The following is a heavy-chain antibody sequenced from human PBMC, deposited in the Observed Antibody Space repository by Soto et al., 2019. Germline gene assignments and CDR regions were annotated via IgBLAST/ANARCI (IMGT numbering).Heavy chain of an antibody. J-gene: IGHJ4*02. D-gene: IGHD2-15*01. CDR3: AKGGPDGFCSGGRCYFDY. V-gene: IGHV3-9*01. Sequence: EVQLVESGGGLVQPGRSRRLSCASSGFTFDDDAIHWVRRVPGKGLEWVSSISWNSNIIGYADSVHGRFTISRDNAKHSMYLQMNSLRPEDTALYYCAKGGPDGFCSGGRCYFDYWGQGTLVTVSS. CDR1: GFTFDDDA. CDR2: ISWNSNII.